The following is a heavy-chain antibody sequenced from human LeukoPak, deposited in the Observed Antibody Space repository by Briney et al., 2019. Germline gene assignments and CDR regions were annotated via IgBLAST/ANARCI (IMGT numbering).Heavy chain of an antibody. J-gene: IGHJ3*01. CDR3: AKEVRRGYSYDYH. D-gene: IGHD5-18*01. V-gene: IGHV3-9*01. CDR2: ISWNSGSI. Sequence: PGGSLRLSCAASGFTFDDYAMHWVRQAPGEGLEWVSGISWNSGSIGYADSVKGRFTISRDNAKSSLYLQMNSLRAEDTALYYCAKEVRRGYSYDYHWGQGTMVTVSS. CDR1: GFTFDDYA.